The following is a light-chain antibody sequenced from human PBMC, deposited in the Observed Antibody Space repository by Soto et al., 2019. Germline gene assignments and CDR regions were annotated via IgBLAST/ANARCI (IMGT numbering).Light chain of an antibody. CDR1: QPVKGY. CDR2: DAS. V-gene: IGKV3D-20*01. J-gene: IGKJ1*01. CDR3: QQYGSSSWT. Sequence: TQSPSSLSASVGYRVTITCRADQPVKGYLNWYQQKPGLAPRLIIYDASYRANGIPERCSGSGSGTDFTLTISRLAPEDFVVYYCQQYGSSSWTFGQGTKVDIK.